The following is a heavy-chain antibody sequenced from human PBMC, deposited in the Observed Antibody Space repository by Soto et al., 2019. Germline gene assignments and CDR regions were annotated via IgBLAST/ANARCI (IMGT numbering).Heavy chain of an antibody. D-gene: IGHD4-17*01. CDR1: GGSISSYY. CDR2: IYYSGST. Sequence: SETLSLTCTVSGGSISSYYLSWIRQPPGKGLEWIGYIYYSGSTNYNPSLKSRVTISVDTSKNQFSLKLSSVTAADTAVYYCARDLTNGDYDLWGQGTLVNVSS. CDR3: ARDLTNGDYDL. V-gene: IGHV4-59*01. J-gene: IGHJ5*02.